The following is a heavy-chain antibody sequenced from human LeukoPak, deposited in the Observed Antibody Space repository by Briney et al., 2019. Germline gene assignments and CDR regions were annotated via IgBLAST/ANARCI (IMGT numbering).Heavy chain of an antibody. J-gene: IGHJ1*01. CDR1: GGTFSSYA. V-gene: IGHV1-69*05. Sequence: GASVKVSCKASGGTFSSYAISWVRQAPGQGLEWMGRIIPIFGTANYAQKFQGRVTITTDESTSTAYMELSSLRSEDTAVYYCARAPLYYYDSSGYRPEYFQHRGQGTLVTVSS. D-gene: IGHD3-22*01. CDR2: IIPIFGTA. CDR3: ARAPLYYYDSSGYRPEYFQH.